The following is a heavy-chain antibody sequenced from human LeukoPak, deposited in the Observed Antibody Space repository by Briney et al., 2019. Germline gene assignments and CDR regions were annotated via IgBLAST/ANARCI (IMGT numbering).Heavy chain of an antibody. D-gene: IGHD6-19*01. CDR3: TRDISSGWYWGLGQRDV. CDR2: IRSKAYGGTT. J-gene: IGHJ6*02. Sequence: GGSLRLSCTASGFTFGDYAMSWFRQAPGKGLEWVGFIRSKAYGGTTKYAASVKGRFTISRDDSKSIAYLQMNSLKTEDTAVYYCTRDISSGWYWGLGQRDVWGQGTTVTVSS. CDR1: GFTFGDYA. V-gene: IGHV3-49*03.